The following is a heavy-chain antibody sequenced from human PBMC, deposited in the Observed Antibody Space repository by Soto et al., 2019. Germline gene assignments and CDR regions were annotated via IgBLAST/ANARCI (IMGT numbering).Heavy chain of an antibody. V-gene: IGHV3-53*01. CDR2: IYDDGNT. Sequence: GGSLRLSCAATGFTVSRSMSWVRQAPGRGLECVSFIYDDGNTYYTDSVKGRFTISRDISKNTLYLQMDSLRVEDTAVYFCARDASGPFDYWGQGTPVTVSS. J-gene: IGHJ4*02. D-gene: IGHD6-25*01. CDR1: GFTVSRS. CDR3: ARDASGPFDY.